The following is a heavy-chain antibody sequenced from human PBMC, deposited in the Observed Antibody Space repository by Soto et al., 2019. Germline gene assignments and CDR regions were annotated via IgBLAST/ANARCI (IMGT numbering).Heavy chain of an antibody. CDR3: ARDDVLCDGGRCYGGPLDV. J-gene: IGHJ6*04. Sequence: ESGGGLVQPGGSLRLSCAASGFTVSSKYMSWVRQAPGKGLEWVSLIQSGGPTYYADSVKGRFTISRDTSENTLHLQMDSLRAEDTAVYYCARDDVLCDGGRCYGGPLDVWGKGTTVTVSS. D-gene: IGHD2-15*01. CDR2: IQSGGPT. CDR1: GFTVSSKY. V-gene: IGHV3-66*01.